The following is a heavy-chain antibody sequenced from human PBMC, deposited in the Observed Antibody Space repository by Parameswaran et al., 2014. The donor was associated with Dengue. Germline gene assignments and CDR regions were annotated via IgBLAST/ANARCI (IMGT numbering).Heavy chain of an antibody. J-gene: IGHJ6*02. CDR3: ARVPNLYYYYGMDV. Sequence: VRQMPGKGLEWIGEINHSGSTNYNPSLKSRVTISVDTSKNQFSLKLSSVTAADTAVYYCARVPNLYYYYGMDVWGQGTTVTVSS. D-gene: IGHD1-14*01. V-gene: IGHV4-34*01. CDR2: INHSGST.